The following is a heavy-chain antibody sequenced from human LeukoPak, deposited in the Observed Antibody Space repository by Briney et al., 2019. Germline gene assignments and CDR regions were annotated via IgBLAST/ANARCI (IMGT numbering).Heavy chain of an antibody. CDR2: IIPIFGTA. Sequence: SVKLSCKASGGTFSSYAISWVRQAPGQGLEWMGRIIPIFGTANYAQKFQGRVTITAGKSTSTAYMELSSLRSEDTAVYYCAREYSSSWSYWGQGTLVTVSS. CDR3: AREYSSSWSY. CDR1: GGTFSSYA. D-gene: IGHD6-6*01. J-gene: IGHJ4*02. V-gene: IGHV1-69*06.